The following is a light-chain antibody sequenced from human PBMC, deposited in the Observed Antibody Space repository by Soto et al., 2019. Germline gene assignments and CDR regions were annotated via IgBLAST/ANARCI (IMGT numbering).Light chain of an antibody. V-gene: IGKV3-15*01. CDR2: GTS. CDR1: QSVGRN. J-gene: IGKJ2*01. CDR3: QQYNKWPYT. Sequence: EIVMTQSQVALSVSPGESAALSCSASQSVGRNFAWYQQRPGQAPRVLIYGTSTRATGVPARFSGSGSGTDFTLTISSLQSEDFAVYYCQQYNKWPYTFGQGTRLEIK.